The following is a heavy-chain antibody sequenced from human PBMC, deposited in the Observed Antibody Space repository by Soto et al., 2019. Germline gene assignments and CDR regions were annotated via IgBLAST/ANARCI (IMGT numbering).Heavy chain of an antibody. V-gene: IGHV3-23*01. CDR1: GFTFSSYA. J-gene: IGHJ4*02. Sequence: GGSLRLSCAASGFTFSSYAMSWVPQAPGKGLEWVSAISGSGGSTYYADSVKGRFTISRDNSKNTLYLQMNSLRAEDTAVYYCAKDKGSSGYYYYFDYWGQGTLVTVSS. D-gene: IGHD3-22*01. CDR2: ISGSGGST. CDR3: AKDKGSSGYYYYFDY.